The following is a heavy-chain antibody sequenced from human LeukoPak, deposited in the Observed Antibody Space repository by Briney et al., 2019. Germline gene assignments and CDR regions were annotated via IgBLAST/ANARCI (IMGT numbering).Heavy chain of an antibody. J-gene: IGHJ3*02. V-gene: IGHV4-34*01. CDR3: ARVEAYAFDI. CDR2: INHSGST. Sequence: SETLSLTCAVYGGSFSGYYWSWIRQPPGKGLEWIGEINHSGSTNYNPSLKSRVTISVDTSKNQFSLTLSSVTAADTAVYYCARVEAYAFDIWGQGTMVTVSS. D-gene: IGHD3-3*01. CDR1: GGSFSGYY.